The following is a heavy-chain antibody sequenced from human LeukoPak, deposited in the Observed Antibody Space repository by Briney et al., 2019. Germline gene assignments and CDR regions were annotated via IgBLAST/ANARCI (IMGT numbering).Heavy chain of an antibody. V-gene: IGHV4-4*07. CDR2: IYPGEGIYATATS. Sequence: SETLSLTCSVSGVSISAYYWSWIRQSAGNRLEWIGRIYPGEGIYATATSSYNPSFKSRVTMSGDTSKNQLSLKLSSVTAADTAVYYCARDPTTVTTIFDSWGQGILVTVSS. CDR3: ARDPTTVTTIFDS. J-gene: IGHJ4*02. D-gene: IGHD4-11*01. CDR1: GVSISAYY.